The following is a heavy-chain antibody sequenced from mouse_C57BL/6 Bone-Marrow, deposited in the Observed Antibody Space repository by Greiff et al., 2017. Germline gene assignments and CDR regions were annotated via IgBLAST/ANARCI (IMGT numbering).Heavy chain of an antibody. V-gene: IGHV1-69*01. Sequence: QVQLKQSGAELVMPGASVKLSCKASGYTFTSYWMHWVKQRPGQGLEWIGEIDPSDSYTNYNQKFKGKSTLTVDKSSSTAYMQLSSLTSEDSAVYYCARRGPYFDYWGQGTTLTVSS. D-gene: IGHD3-3*01. CDR3: ARRGPYFDY. J-gene: IGHJ2*01. CDR1: GYTFTSYW. CDR2: IDPSDSYT.